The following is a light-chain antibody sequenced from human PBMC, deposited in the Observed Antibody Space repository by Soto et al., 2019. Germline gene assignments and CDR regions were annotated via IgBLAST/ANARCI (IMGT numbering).Light chain of an antibody. V-gene: IGLV1-40*01. CDR3: QCLGRSRRWFYV. Sequence: QSVLTQPPSVSGAPGQRVTISCTGSSSNIGAGYDVHWYQQLPGTAPKLLIYGNSNRPSGVPDRFVGSKSGPSASLAITGVPGEGEGDYYYQCLGRSRRWFYVFGTGTKVTVL. CDR2: GNS. CDR1: SSNIGAGYD. J-gene: IGLJ1*01.